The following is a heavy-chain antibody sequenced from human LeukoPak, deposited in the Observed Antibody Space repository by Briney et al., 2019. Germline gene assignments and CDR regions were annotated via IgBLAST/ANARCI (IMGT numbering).Heavy chain of an antibody. J-gene: IGHJ4*02. CDR3: ARAEGYSGSYFFDY. Sequence: SQTLSLTCTVSASSISSGGYYWSWIRQHPGKGLEWIGYIYYGGSTYYNPALKSLVTISVDTSKNQFSLKLSSVTAADTAVYYCARAEGYSGSYFFDYWGQGTLVTVSS. CDR2: IYYGGST. V-gene: IGHV4-31*01. D-gene: IGHD1-26*01. CDR1: ASSISSGGYY.